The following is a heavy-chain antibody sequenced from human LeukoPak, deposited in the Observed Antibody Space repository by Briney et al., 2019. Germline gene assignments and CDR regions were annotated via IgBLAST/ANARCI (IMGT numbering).Heavy chain of an antibody. CDR2: IYYSGST. Sequence: PSETLSLTCTVSGGSVSSSSYYWGWIRQPPGKGLEWIGSIYYSGSTYYNPSLKSRVTISVDTSKNQFSLKLSSVTAADTAVYYCATVRYDILTGYQIPRLDYWGQGTLVTVSS. CDR3: ATVRYDILTGYQIPRLDY. D-gene: IGHD3-9*01. V-gene: IGHV4-39*01. CDR1: GGSVSSSSYY. J-gene: IGHJ4*02.